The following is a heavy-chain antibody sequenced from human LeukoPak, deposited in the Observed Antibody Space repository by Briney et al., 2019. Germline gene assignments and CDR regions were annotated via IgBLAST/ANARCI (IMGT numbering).Heavy chain of an antibody. V-gene: IGHV3-23*01. Sequence: PGGSPRLSCAASGFTFSSYAMNWVRQAPGKGLEWVSGISGSGAGTYYADSVKGRFTISRDNSKDTLYLQMNSLRAEDTAVYYCAKQTHYDFWSGSNCHYWGQGTLVTVSS. J-gene: IGHJ4*02. CDR3: AKQTHYDFWSGSNCHY. CDR2: ISGSGAGT. CDR1: GFTFSSYA. D-gene: IGHD3-3*01.